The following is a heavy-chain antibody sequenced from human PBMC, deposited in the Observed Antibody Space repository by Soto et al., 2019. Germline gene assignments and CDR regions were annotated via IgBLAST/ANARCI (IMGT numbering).Heavy chain of an antibody. D-gene: IGHD1-20*01. V-gene: IGHV3-7*01. J-gene: IGHJ5*02. CDR2: INKDGSEK. Sequence: EVQLVESGGVLVQPGGSLRLSCVAPGFTSGDYWMNWVRQAPGKGLEWVAIINKDGSEKFYLDSVKGRFTISRDNAKTSLFLQMNSLRAEDTALYYCARDGHNTNDVDHWGQGTLVTVSS. CDR3: ARDGHNTNDVDH. CDR1: GFTSGDYW.